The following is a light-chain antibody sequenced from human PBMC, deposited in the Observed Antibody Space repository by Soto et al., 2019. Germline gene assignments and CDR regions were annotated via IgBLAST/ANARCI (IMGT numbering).Light chain of an antibody. Sequence: QSVLTQPASVSGSPGQSITISCTGTNRDVGTYSLVSWYQQYPGKAPKLMVYEGSKRPSGISNRFSGSKSGNTASLTISGLQAEDEADYYCCSYAGSSTYVFGSGTKVTVL. J-gene: IGLJ1*01. CDR1: NRDVGTYSL. CDR2: EGS. V-gene: IGLV2-23*01. CDR3: CSYAGSSTYV.